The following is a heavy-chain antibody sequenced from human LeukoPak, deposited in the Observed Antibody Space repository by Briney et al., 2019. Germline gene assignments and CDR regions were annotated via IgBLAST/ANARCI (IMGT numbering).Heavy chain of an antibody. Sequence: GGSLILSCAASGFTFSTCLMTWVRQAPGRGMEWVSTISGSDTTTYYADSVKGRFAISRDNSKNTLFLQMNSMRAEDTAVYYCAKRPHCTGPGCHHIEYWGQGTLVTVSS. J-gene: IGHJ4*02. CDR2: ISGSDTTT. CDR3: AKRPHCTGPGCHHIEY. V-gene: IGHV3-23*01. CDR1: GFTFSTCL. D-gene: IGHD2-8*02.